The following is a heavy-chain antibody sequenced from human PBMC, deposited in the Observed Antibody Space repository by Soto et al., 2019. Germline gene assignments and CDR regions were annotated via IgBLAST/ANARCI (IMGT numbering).Heavy chain of an antibody. D-gene: IGHD6-19*01. V-gene: IGHV3-43*01. J-gene: IGHJ4*02. CDR1: GFTFDDYT. Sequence: GGSLRLSCAASGFTFDDYTMHWVRQAPGKGLEWVSLISWDGGSTYYADSVKGRFTISRDNSKNSLYLQMNSLRTEDTALYYCANAHSSGWYAVGYWGQGTLVTVSS. CDR3: ANAHSSGWYAVGY. CDR2: ISWDGGST.